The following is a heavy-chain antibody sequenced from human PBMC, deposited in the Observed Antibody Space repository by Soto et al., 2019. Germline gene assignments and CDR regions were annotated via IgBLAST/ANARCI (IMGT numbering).Heavy chain of an antibody. V-gene: IGHV3-23*01. J-gene: IGHJ4*02. CDR2: ISGSGGST. Sequence: GGSLRLSCAASGFTFSSYAMGWVRQAPGKGLEWVSAISGSGGSTYYADSVKGRFTISRDNSKNTLYLQMNSLRAEDTAVYYCAKPHPGVNRIVGATACFDYWGQGTLVTVSS. D-gene: IGHD1-26*01. CDR3: AKPHPGVNRIVGATACFDY. CDR1: GFTFSSYA.